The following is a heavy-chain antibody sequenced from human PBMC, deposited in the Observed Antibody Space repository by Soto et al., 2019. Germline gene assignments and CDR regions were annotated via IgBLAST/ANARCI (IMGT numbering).Heavy chain of an antibody. D-gene: IGHD3-9*01. J-gene: IGHJ5*02. V-gene: IGHV4-31*03. CDR1: GGSISSGGYY. CDR3: ARIVLRYFEPPNWFDP. Sequence: QVQLQESGPGLVKPSQTLSLTCTVSGGSISSGGYYWSWIRQHPGKGLEWIGYIYYSGSTYYNPSLESRVTISVDTSKNQFSRKLSSVTAADTAVYYCARIVLRYFEPPNWFDPWGQGTLVTVSS. CDR2: IYYSGST.